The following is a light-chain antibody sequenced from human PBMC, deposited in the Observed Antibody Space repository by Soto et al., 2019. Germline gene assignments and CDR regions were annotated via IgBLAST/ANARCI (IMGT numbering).Light chain of an antibody. V-gene: IGKV1-39*01. CDR1: QSISNY. Sequence: DIPMIQSPSSLSASVGDRVTITCRASQSISNYLNWYQQKPGKAPKLLIYAASSLQSGVPSRFSGSGSGTDFTLTISSLQPEDFATYYCQQSYSTPPRYTFGQGTKLEIK. CDR2: AAS. CDR3: QQSYSTPPRYT. J-gene: IGKJ2*01.